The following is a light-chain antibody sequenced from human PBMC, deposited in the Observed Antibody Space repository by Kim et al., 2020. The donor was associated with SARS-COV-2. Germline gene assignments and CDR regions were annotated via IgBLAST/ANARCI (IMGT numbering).Light chain of an antibody. CDR3: QSYDSSLSGSGV. CDR1: SSNIGAGYD. CDR2: GNS. Sequence: VTISCTGSSSNIGAGYDEHWYQQLPGTAPKLLIYGNSNRPSGVPDRFSGSKSGTSASLAITGLQAEDEADYYCQSYDSSLSGSGVFGTGTKVTVL. J-gene: IGLJ1*01. V-gene: IGLV1-40*01.